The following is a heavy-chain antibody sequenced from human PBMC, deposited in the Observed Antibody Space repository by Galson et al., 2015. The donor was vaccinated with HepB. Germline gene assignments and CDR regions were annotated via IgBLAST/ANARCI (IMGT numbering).Heavy chain of an antibody. Sequence: SLRLSCAASGSTFRDFYMGWLRVVPGKGLGWLSYISQSGSSIHYADSVRGRFTISRDNAKNSLYLQMNNLRAEDTAIYYCARWSQAYDHWGQGILVTVSS. D-gene: IGHD3-22*01. CDR2: ISQSGSSI. V-gene: IGHV3-11*01. J-gene: IGHJ4*02. CDR3: ARWSQAYDH. CDR1: GSTFRDFY.